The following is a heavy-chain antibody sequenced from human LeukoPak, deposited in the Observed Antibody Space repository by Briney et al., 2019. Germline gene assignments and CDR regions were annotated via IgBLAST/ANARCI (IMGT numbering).Heavy chain of an antibody. CDR1: GLTFSNYA. CDR2: IKQDGDLK. D-gene: IGHD3-10*01. CDR3: ARFAKGYGSGDIDY. V-gene: IGHV3-7*01. Sequence: GGSLRLSCAASGLTFSNYAMSWVRQAPGKGLEWVANIKQDGDLKYYVDSVEGRFTISRDNAKNSLYLQMNSLNTEDTAVYYCARFAKGYGSGDIDYWGQGTLVTVSS. J-gene: IGHJ4*02.